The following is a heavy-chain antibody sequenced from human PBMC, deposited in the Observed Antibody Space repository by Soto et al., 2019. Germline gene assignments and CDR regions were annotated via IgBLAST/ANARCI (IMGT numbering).Heavy chain of an antibody. V-gene: IGHV6-1*01. J-gene: IGHJ6*02. CDR3: ARERFLEWLTSGMDV. CDR2: TYYRSKWYN. D-gene: IGHD3-3*01. CDR1: GDSVSINSAA. Sequence: PSQTLSLTCAISGDSVSINSAAWNGIRQSPSRGLEWLGGTYYRSKWYNDYAVSVKSRITINPDTSKNQFSLQLNSVTPEDTAVYYCARERFLEWLTSGMDVWGQGTTVTVSS.